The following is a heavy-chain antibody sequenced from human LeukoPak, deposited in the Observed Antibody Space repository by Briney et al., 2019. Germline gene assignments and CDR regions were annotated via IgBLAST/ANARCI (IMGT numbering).Heavy chain of an antibody. CDR2: IYTSGST. CDR1: GGSISSYY. V-gene: IGHV4-4*07. Sequence: SETLSLTCTVSGGSISSYYWSWIRQPAGKGLEWIGRIYTSGSTNYNLSLKSRVTMSVDTSKNQFSLKLSSVTAADTAVYYCARGFGGYSYGGDNWFDPGGQGTLVTVSS. J-gene: IGHJ5*02. CDR3: ARGFGGYSYGGDNWFDP. D-gene: IGHD5-18*01.